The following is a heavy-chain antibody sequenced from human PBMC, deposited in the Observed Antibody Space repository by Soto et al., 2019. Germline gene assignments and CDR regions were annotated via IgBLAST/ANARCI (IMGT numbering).Heavy chain of an antibody. V-gene: IGHV1-3*01. CDR1: GYTFTSYA. CDR2: INAGNGNT. Sequence: ASVKVPCKASGYTFTSYAMHWVRQAPGQRLEWMGWINAGNGNTKYSQKFQGRVTITRDTSASTAYMELSSLRSEDTAVYYCARPGYGDYGMDVWGQGTTVTVSS. J-gene: IGHJ6*02. D-gene: IGHD5-12*01. CDR3: ARPGYGDYGMDV.